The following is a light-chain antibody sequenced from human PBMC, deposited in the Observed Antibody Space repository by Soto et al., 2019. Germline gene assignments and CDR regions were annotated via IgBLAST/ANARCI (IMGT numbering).Light chain of an antibody. CDR1: QSVSSSY. J-gene: IGKJ5*01. CDR2: DAS. V-gene: IGKV3-20*01. CDR3: QQYNNWPIT. Sequence: EVVLTQSPGTLSLSPGERATLSCRASQSVSSSYLAWYQQKPGQAPRLLIYDASSRATGIPDRFSGSGSGTEFTLTISSLQPEDFAVYYCQQYNNWPITFGQGTRLEI.